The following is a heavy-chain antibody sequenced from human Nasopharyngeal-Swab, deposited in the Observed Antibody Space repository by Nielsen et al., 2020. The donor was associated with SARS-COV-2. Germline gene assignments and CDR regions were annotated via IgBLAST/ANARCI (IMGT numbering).Heavy chain of an antibody. J-gene: IGHJ6*02. CDR2: ISYDGSKK. Sequence: GESLKISYAASGFTFSSSAMHWVRQAPGKGLEWVAVISYDGSKKYYADSVKGRFTISRDNSKNTLYLQMNSLRAEDTAVYYCARDQGSSWYTYYYYYGMDVWGQGTTVTVSS. D-gene: IGHD6-13*01. CDR3: ARDQGSSWYTYYYYYGMDV. CDR1: GFTFSSSA. V-gene: IGHV3-30-3*01.